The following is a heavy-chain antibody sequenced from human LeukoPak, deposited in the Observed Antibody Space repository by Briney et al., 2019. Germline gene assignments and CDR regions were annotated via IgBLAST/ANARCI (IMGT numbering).Heavy chain of an antibody. J-gene: IGHJ4*02. D-gene: IGHD1-1*01. CDR2: TYYRSTWYN. Sequence: SQTLSLTCAISGDSVSSNSVTWNWIRQSPSRGLEWLGRTYYRSTWYNDYAVSVRGRITVNPDTSKNQFSLQLNSMTPEDTAVYYCARGAMRTGFDSWGQGTLVTVSA. CDR3: ARGAMRTGFDS. CDR1: GDSVSSNSVT. V-gene: IGHV6-1*01.